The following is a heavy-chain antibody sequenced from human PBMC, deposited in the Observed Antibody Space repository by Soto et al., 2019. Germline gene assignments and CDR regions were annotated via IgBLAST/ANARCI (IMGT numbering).Heavy chain of an antibody. CDR1: GYTFISYG. CDR3: ARDRLGNVYYYGMDV. Sequence: ASVKVSCKASGYTFISYGINWVLQAALQGLEWMGWMSSYNGDTKYAQNFQGRVTMTTDTSTGTAYMELRSLRSDDTAVYYCARDRLGNVYYYGMDVWGQGTTVTVSS. V-gene: IGHV1-18*01. J-gene: IGHJ6*02. D-gene: IGHD1-1*01. CDR2: MSSYNGDT.